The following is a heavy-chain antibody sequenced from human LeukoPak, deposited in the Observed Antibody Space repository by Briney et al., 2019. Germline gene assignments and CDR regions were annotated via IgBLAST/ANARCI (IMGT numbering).Heavy chain of an antibody. CDR3: ARGVAVVLGTDAFDI. V-gene: IGHV6-1*01. CDR2: TYYRSKWYN. CDR1: GDSVSSNSAA. J-gene: IGHJ3*02. Sequence: SQTLSLTCAISGDSVSSNSAAWNWIRQSPSRGLEWLVRTYYRSKWYNDYAVSVKSRITINPDTSKNQFSLQLNSVTPEDTAVYCCARGVAVVLGTDAFDIWGQGTMVTVSS. D-gene: IGHD6-19*01.